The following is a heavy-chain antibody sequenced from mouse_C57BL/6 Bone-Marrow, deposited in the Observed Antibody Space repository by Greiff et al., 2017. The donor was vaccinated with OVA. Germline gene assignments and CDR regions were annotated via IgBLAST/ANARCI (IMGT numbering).Heavy chain of an antibody. J-gene: IGHJ2*01. CDR2: INPYNGGT. CDR3: ARPSAQADY. CDR1: GYTFTDYY. D-gene: IGHD3-2*02. Sequence: EVQLQQSGPVLVKPGASVKMSCKASGYTFTDYYMNWVKQSHGKSLEWIGVINPYNGGTSYNQKFKGKATLTVDKSSSTAYMELNSLTSDDSAVYYCARPSAQADYWGQGTTLTVSS. V-gene: IGHV1-19*01.